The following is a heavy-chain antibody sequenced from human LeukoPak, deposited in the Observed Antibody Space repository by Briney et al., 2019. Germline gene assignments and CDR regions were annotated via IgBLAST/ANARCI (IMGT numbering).Heavy chain of an antibody. J-gene: IGHJ2*01. CDR2: VDSAGAP. CDR1: GFTFNNYD. D-gene: IGHD6-19*01. CDR3: VKEALTVAGNWHFDL. Sequence: GGSLRLSCAASGFTFNNYDMHWVRHVIGKGLVWVSAVDSAGAPYYAGSVKGRFTISRENAKKSLYLQMDSLGAGDTAVYYCVKEALTVAGNWHFDLWGRGTLVTVSS. V-gene: IGHV3-13*05.